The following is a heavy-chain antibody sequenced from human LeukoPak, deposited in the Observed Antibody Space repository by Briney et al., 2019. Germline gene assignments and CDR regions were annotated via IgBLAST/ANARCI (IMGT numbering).Heavy chain of an antibody. CDR1: GGSISSSSYY. CDR3: ARENVVAQGTFDY. V-gene: IGHV4-39*07. D-gene: IGHD2-21*01. Sequence: KPSETLSLTCTVSGGSISSSSYYWGWIRQPPGKGLEWIGSMYQTGSSYYSPSLKSRVTISLDTSKNQISLKLTFVTAADTAFYFCARENVVAQGTFDYWGQGALVTVSS. J-gene: IGHJ4*02. CDR2: MYQTGSS.